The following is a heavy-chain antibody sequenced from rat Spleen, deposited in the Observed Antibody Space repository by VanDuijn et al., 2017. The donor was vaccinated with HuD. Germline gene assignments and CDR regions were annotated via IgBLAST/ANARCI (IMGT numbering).Heavy chain of an antibody. J-gene: IGHJ3*01. CDR1: GYSITSNY. Sequence: EVQLQESGPGLVKPSQSLSLTCSVTGYSITSNYWGWIRKFPGHKLEWMGYVNSAGTPNYNPSLKSRISITRDTSKNQFFLQVNSVSAEDTATYYCAISDGVHYYLPFADWGQGTLVTASS. D-gene: IGHD1-1*01. V-gene: IGHV3-3*01. CDR3: AISDGVHYYLPFAD. CDR2: VNSAGTP.